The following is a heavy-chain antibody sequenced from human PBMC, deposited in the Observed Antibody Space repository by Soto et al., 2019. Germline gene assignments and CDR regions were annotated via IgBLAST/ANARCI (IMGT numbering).Heavy chain of an antibody. Sequence: HVTLKESGPVLVKPTETLTLTCTVSGFSLSNGKVGVSWIRQPPGKALEWLAHIFSNDEKSYRTSLKRRLTISGDTSKSQVVLTMTNVDPVDTATYYCARILFGRSVAGGYFYMDVWGKGTTVTVSS. J-gene: IGHJ6*03. CDR2: IFSNDEK. D-gene: IGHD6-19*01. CDR3: ARILFGRSVAGGYFYMDV. V-gene: IGHV2-26*01. CDR1: GFSLSNGKVG.